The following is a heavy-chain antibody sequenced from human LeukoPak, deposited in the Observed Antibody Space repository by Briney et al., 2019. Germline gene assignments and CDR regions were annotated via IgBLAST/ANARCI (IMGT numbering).Heavy chain of an antibody. CDR3: ARHQRDSRGYHYFDF. D-gene: IGHD3-22*01. J-gene: IGHJ4*02. CDR2: ISYGGST. V-gene: IGHV4-59*08. CDR1: GGSITSDY. Sequence: SETLSLTYSVSGGSITSDYWSWIRQSPGQGLEWIGYISYGGSTYSNPSLKRRVTISVDTSKNQFSLRLSSVTAADKAVYYCARHQRDSRGYHYFDFWGKGTLVTVSS.